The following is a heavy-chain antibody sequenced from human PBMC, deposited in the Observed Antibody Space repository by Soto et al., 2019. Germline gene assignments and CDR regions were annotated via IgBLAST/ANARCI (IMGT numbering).Heavy chain of an antibody. V-gene: IGHV1-8*01. J-gene: IGHJ6*03. CDR3: ARGMISQQWLPGVSSFYYYYMVV. CDR1: GYTFTSYD. Sequence: QVQLVQSGAEVKKPGASVKVSCKASGYTFTSYDINWERQATGQGLEWMGWMNRNSGNTGDAQKFQARVTPASNTTVRTAYMQLSSLRSEDTAVYYCARGMISQQWLPGVSSFYYYYMVVLGKGTTVTVSS. D-gene: IGHD6-19*01. CDR2: MNRNSGNT.